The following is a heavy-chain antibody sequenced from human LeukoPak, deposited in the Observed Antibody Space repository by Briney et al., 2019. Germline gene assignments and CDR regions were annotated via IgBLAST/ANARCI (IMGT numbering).Heavy chain of an antibody. CDR1: GFTFSSYS. D-gene: IGHD6-19*01. J-gene: IGHJ5*02. CDR2: ISSSSNYI. Sequence: PGGSLRLSCAASGFTFSSYSRNWVRQAPGKGLEWVSSISSSSNYIYYADSVKGRFTISRDNAKNSLYLQMNSLRAEDTAVYYCARDPSSGWYLKGWFDPWGQGTLVTVSS. V-gene: IGHV3-21*01. CDR3: ARDPSSGWYLKGWFDP.